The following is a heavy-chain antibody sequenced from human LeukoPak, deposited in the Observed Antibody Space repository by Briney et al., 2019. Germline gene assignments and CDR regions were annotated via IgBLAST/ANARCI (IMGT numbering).Heavy chain of an antibody. J-gene: IGHJ4*02. CDR2: IKQDGRGK. Sequence: GGSLRLSCAASGFTFSSYWMTWVRQAPGKGLEWVANIKQDGRGKYYVNSVKGRFTISRDNAKNSLFPQMNSLRVEDTAVYYCAGGQGWLLDYWGQGTLVTVSS. CDR3: AGGQGWLLDY. V-gene: IGHV3-7*05. D-gene: IGHD2-15*01. CDR1: GFTFSSYW.